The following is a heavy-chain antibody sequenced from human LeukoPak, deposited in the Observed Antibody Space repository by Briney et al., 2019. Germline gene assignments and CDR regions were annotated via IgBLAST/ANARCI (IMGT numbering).Heavy chain of an antibody. D-gene: IGHD6-13*01. CDR3: ATDLISAGTKDP. V-gene: IGHV4-30-2*01. J-gene: IGHJ5*02. CDR1: GGSISSGGYS. Sequence: PSETLSLTCAVSGGSISSGGYSWSWIRQPPGKGLEWIGYIYHSGSTYYNPSLKSRVTISVDKSKNQFSLKLSSVTAADTAVYYCATDLISAGTKDPWGQGTLVTVSS. CDR2: IYHSGST.